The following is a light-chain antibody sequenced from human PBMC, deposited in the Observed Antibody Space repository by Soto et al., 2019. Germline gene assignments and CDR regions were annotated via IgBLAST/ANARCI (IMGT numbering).Light chain of an antibody. J-gene: IGKJ4*01. CDR3: QQSNSFPRT. V-gene: IGKV1-12*01. Sequence: DIQMTQSPSFVSASVGDRVTITCRASQAVSTWLAWYQQKPGDAPKLLIYAASTLQSGVTSRFSGSGSGTDFTLTIRSLQPEDFANYYCQQSNSFPRTFGGGTKVEIK. CDR2: AAS. CDR1: QAVSTW.